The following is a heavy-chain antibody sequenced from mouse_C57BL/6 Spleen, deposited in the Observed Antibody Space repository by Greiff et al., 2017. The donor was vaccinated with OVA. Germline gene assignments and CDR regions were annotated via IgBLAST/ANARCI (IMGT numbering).Heavy chain of an antibody. D-gene: IGHD1-1*01. J-gene: IGHJ2*01. V-gene: IGHV1-64*01. CDR3: ARRTVVAEDFDY. CDR2: IHPNSGST. Sequence: QVQLQQPGAELVKPGASVKLSCKASGYTFTSYWMHWVKQRPGQGLEWIGMIHPNSGSTNYNEKFKSKATLTVDKSSRTAYMQLSSLTSEDSAVYYCARRTVVAEDFDYWGQGTTLTVSS. CDR1: GYTFTSYW.